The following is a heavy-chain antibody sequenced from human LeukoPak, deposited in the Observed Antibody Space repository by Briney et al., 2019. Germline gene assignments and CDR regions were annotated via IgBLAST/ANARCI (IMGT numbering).Heavy chain of an antibody. Sequence: SETLSLTRTVSGGSISSSGYYWGWIRQPPGKGLEWIGNIYYSGSTSYNPSLKSRVTISVHTSKNQFFLKVSSVTAADTAVYYCARLIAVAGADWYCDLCGRGTLVTVSS. CDR3: ARLIAVAGADWYCDL. CDR2: IYYSGST. V-gene: IGHV4-39*01. CDR1: GGSISSSGYY. D-gene: IGHD6-19*01. J-gene: IGHJ2*01.